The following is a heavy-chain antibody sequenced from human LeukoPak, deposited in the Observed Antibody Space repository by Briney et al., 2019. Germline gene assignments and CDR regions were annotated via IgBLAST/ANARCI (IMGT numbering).Heavy chain of an antibody. CDR2: ISSSSSYI. D-gene: IGHD3-3*01. CDR3: ARVATRSYYDFWRGDWFDP. CDR1: GFTFSSYS. Sequence: GGSLRLSCAASGFTFSSYSMNWVRQAPGKGLEWVSSISSSSSYIYYADSVKGRFTISRDNAKNSLYLQMNSLRAEDTAVYYCARVATRSYYDFWRGDWFDPWGQGTLVTVSS. V-gene: IGHV3-21*01. J-gene: IGHJ5*02.